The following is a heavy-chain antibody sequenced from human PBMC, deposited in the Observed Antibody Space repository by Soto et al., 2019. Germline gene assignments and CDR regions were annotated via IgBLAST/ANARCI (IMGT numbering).Heavy chain of an antibody. V-gene: IGHV2-5*02. CDR2: IYWDNDK. J-gene: IGHJ4*02. CDR3: AHRQGGYNWNDGDFDY. D-gene: IGHD1-1*01. CDR1: GFSLSTSGVG. Sequence: QITLKESGPPLVKPTQTLTLTCTFSGFSLSTSGVGVGWIRQPPGEALEYLALIYWDNDKRYSPSLQSRLTINKDTSKNQVVLTMTNMDPVDTATYYCAHRQGGYNWNDGDFDYWGQGILVTVSS.